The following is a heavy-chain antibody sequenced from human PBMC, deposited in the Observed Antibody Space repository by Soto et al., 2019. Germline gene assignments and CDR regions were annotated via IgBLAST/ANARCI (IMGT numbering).Heavy chain of an antibody. J-gene: IGHJ4*02. D-gene: IGHD3-9*01. CDR3: ARGHYDILTGYYKRAYYFDY. CDR1: GGSFSGYY. V-gene: IGHV4-34*01. Sequence: SETLSLTCAVYGGSFSGYYWSWIRQPPGKGLEWIGEINHSGSTNYNPSLKSRATISVDTSKNQFSLKLSSVTAADTAVYYCARGHYDILTGYYKRAYYFDYWGQGTLVTVSS. CDR2: INHSGST.